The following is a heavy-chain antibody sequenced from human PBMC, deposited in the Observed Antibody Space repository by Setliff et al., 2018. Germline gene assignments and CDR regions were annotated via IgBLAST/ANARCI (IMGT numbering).Heavy chain of an antibody. D-gene: IGHD3-3*01. CDR1: GYTFTSYD. Sequence: ASVKVSCKASGYTFTSYDINWVRQATGQGLEWMGWMNPNSGNTGYAQKFQGRVTMTRNTSISTAYMELSSLRSEDTAVCYCARGRERDYNFWSGYYTYYYYGMDVWGQGTTGTVSS. CDR3: ARGRERDYNFWSGYYTYYYYGMDV. V-gene: IGHV1-8*02. J-gene: IGHJ6*02. CDR2: MNPNSGNT.